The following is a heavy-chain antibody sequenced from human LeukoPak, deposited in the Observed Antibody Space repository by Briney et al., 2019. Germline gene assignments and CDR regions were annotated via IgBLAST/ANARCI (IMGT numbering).Heavy chain of an antibody. V-gene: IGHV1-2*04. Sequence: GASVKVSCKASGYTFTGYYMHWVRQAPGQGLEWMGWINPNSGGTNYAQKFQGWVTMTRDTSISTAYMELSRLRSDDTAVYYCARERVLWFGESPDAFDIWGQGTMVTVSS. CDR1: GYTFTGYY. J-gene: IGHJ3*02. CDR2: INPNSGGT. D-gene: IGHD3-10*01. CDR3: ARERVLWFGESPDAFDI.